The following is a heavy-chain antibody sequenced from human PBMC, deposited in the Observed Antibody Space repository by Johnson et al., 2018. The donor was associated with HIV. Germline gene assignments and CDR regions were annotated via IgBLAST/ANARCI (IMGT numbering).Heavy chain of an antibody. D-gene: IGHD6-6*01. V-gene: IGHV3-7*01. Sequence: VQLVESGGGVVQAGRSLRVSCTASGFAFSTYAMHWVRQAPGKGLEWVANIKQDGSEKYYVDSVKGRFTISRDNSKNTLYLQMNSLRVEDTAVYYCAKDRGDGVAARRRSAFDIWGQGTMVTVSS. CDR1: GFAFSTYA. CDR3: AKDRGDGVAARRRSAFDI. J-gene: IGHJ3*02. CDR2: IKQDGSEK.